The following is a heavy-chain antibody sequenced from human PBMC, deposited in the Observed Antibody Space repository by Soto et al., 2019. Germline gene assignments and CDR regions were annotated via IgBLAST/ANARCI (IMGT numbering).Heavy chain of an antibody. J-gene: IGHJ6*02. V-gene: IGHV3-30*03. CDR3: ARDPMMERRVGYYYYYGMDV. CDR2: ISYDGSNK. CDR1: GFTYSSYG. Sequence: GGSLRLSCAASGFTYSSYGMHWVRQAPGKGLEWVAVISYDGSNKYYADSVKGRFTISRDNSKNTLYLQMNSLRAEDTAVYYCARDPMMERRVGYYYYYGMDVWGQGTTVTVSS. D-gene: IGHD1-1*01.